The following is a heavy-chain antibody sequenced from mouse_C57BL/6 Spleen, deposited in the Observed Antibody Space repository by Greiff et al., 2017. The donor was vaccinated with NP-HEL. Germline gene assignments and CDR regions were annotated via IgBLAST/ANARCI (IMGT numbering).Heavy chain of an antibody. D-gene: IGHD1-1*01. CDR2: IDPEDGET. V-gene: IGHV14-2*01. J-gene: IGHJ1*03. CDR1: GFNIKDYY. Sequence: VQLKQSGAELVKPGASVKLSCTASGFNIKDYYMHWVKQRTEQGLEWIGRIDPEDGETKYAPKFQGKATITADTSSNTAYLQLSSLTSEYTAVYYCARGYGSSYVYFDVWGTGTTVTVSS. CDR3: ARGYGSSYVYFDV.